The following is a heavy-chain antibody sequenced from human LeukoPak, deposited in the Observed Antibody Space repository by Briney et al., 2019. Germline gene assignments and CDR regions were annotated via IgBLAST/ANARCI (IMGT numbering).Heavy chain of an antibody. D-gene: IGHD6-13*01. CDR1: DSTFRSYG. V-gene: IGHV1-18*01. CDR3: AILAAAQTGDS. CDR2: ISVYDGST. Sequence: ASVKVSCKASDSTFRSYGFSWVRQAPGQGLEWMGWISVYDGSTKYSQNFQGRVTMTTDTFTNTASMELTGLGSDDTATYYCAILAAAQTGDSWGQGTLVSVSS. J-gene: IGHJ4*02.